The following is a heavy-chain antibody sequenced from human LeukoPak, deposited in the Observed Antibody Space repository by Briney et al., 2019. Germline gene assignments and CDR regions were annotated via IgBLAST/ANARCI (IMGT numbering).Heavy chain of an antibody. CDR2: ISGSGDRT. CDR3: ASIPTYYFESSRDY. CDR1: GSTFSSYA. Sequence: PGGSLRLSCAASGSTFSSYAMSWVRQAPGKGLEWVSSISGSGDRTYYADSVKGRFTISRDNSKSTVYVQMNSLRAEDTAVYYCASIPTYYFESSRDYWGQGTLVTVSS. V-gene: IGHV3-23*01. J-gene: IGHJ4*02. D-gene: IGHD3-22*01.